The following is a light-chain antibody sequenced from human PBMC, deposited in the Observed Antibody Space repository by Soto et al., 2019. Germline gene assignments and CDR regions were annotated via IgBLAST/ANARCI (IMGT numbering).Light chain of an antibody. J-gene: IGKJ4*01. V-gene: IGKV1-5*03. CDR2: KAS. Sequence: DIQMTQSPSTLSASVGDRVTITCRASLSISTWLAWYQQKPGKAPKLLIYKASNLEGGVPSRFSGSGSGTEFTITISSLQPDDFATYYCQQYNTYPLTFGGGTTVEIK. CDR1: LSISTW. CDR3: QQYNTYPLT.